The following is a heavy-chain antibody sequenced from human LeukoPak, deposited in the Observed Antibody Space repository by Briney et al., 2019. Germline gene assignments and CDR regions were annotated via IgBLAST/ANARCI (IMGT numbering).Heavy chain of an antibody. CDR1: GFTFSSYS. CDR3: ASCSGGSCSPDY. D-gene: IGHD2-15*01. Sequence: GGSLRLSCAASGFTFSSYSMNWVRQAPGKGLEWVSTISSSSYIYYADSVKGRFTISRDNAKNSLYLQMNSLRAEDTAVYYCASCSGGSCSPDYWGQGTLVTVSS. V-gene: IGHV3-21*01. J-gene: IGHJ4*02. CDR2: ISSSSYI.